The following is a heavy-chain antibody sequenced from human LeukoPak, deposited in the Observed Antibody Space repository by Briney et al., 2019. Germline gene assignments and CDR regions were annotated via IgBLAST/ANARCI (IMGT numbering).Heavy chain of an antibody. CDR1: GGTFSSYA. CDR3: AREKYYDFWSGYRSGGYCYGMDV. Sequence: SVKVSCKASGGTFSSYAISWVRQAPGQRLEWMGRIIPNLSIGNYAQKFQGRVTITADQSTSTAYMELSSLRSEDTAVYYCAREKYYDFWSGYRSGGYCYGMDVWGQGTTVTVSS. J-gene: IGHJ6*02. CDR2: IIPNLSIG. D-gene: IGHD3-3*01. V-gene: IGHV1-69*04.